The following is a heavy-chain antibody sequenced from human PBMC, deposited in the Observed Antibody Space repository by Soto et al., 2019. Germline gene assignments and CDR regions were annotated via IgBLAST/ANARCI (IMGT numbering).Heavy chain of an antibody. V-gene: IGHV3-64*01. Sequence: EVQLVESGGGLVQPGGSLRLSCAASGFTFSSYAMHWVRQAPGKGLEYVSAISSKGGSTYYANSVKGRFTISRDNSKNTLYLQMGSLRAEDMAVYYCAREYCTNGVCYDAFDIWGQGTMVTVSS. D-gene: IGHD2-8*01. J-gene: IGHJ3*02. CDR3: AREYCTNGVCYDAFDI. CDR1: GFTFSSYA. CDR2: ISSKGGST.